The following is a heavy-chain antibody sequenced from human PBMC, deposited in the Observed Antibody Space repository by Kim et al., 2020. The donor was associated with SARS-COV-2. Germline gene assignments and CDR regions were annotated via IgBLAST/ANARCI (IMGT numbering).Heavy chain of an antibody. D-gene: IGHD1-26*01. J-gene: IGHJ4*02. CDR3: AKPYYIGSYRFDY. CDR2: ISASGSST. CDR1: GFTFSSYA. V-gene: IGHV3-23*01. Sequence: GGSLRLSCAVSGFTFSSYAMSWVRQAPGKGLEWVSSISASGSSTYYADSVKGRFTISRDNSKNTLFLQMNSLRAEDTAVYYCAKPYYIGSYRFDYWGQRT.